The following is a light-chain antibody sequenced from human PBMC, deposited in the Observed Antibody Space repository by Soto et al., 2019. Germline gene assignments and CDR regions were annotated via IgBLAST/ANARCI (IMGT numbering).Light chain of an antibody. Sequence: ERVMTQSPATLSVSPGERATLSCRASQDITNLAWYQQRPGQPPRLLIYGASTRATGIPARFSGSGSGTDFTLTISRLEPEDFAVYYCQQYGSSGTFGQGTKVDIK. CDR1: QDITN. CDR2: GAS. CDR3: QQYGSSGT. V-gene: IGKV3-15*01. J-gene: IGKJ1*01.